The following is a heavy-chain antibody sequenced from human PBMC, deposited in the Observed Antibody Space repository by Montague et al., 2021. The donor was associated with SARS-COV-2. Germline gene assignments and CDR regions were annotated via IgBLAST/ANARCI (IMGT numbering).Heavy chain of an antibody. D-gene: IGHD1-1*01. CDR2: VYHTGST. Sequence: SETLSLTCAVSGDSISSRSWCSWVRPSPGKGLVWVADVYHTGSTNYNASLPSRVSLLVDKSNNQFSLKLTSVTAADTAVYFCAGGVAGEYWDDGKSRYFSWFDPWGQGILVTVSS. CDR1: GDSISSRSW. V-gene: IGHV4-4*02. J-gene: IGHJ5*02. CDR3: AGGVAGEYWDDGKSRYFSWFDP.